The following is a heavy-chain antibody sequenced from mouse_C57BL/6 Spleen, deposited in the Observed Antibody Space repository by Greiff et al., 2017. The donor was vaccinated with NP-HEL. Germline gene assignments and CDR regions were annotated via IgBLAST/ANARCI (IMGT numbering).Heavy chain of an antibody. D-gene: IGHD1-1*01. J-gene: IGHJ2*01. Sequence: EVQLVESGGGLVKPGGSLKLSCAASGFTFSSYTMSWVRQTPEKRLEWVATISGGGGNTYYPDSVKGRFTISRDNAKSTLYLQMSSLRSEDTALYYCARNYGSDYWGQGTTLTVSS. V-gene: IGHV5-9*01. CDR3: ARNYGSDY. CDR2: ISGGGGNT. CDR1: GFTFSSYT.